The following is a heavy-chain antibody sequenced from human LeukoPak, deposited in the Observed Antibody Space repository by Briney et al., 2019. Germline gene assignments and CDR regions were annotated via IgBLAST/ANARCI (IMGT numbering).Heavy chain of an antibody. V-gene: IGHV3-7*04. CDR1: GFTFSTYW. CDR3: AMGYYGGGVYHANWFDP. Sequence: GGSLRLSCAASGFTFSTYWMIWVRQAPGKGLEWVANINEDGNQKHYADSVKGRFTISRDNAKDSLYLQMNSLRAEDTAVYYCAMGYYGGGVYHANWFDPWGQGTLVTVSS. J-gene: IGHJ5*02. D-gene: IGHD2-21*01. CDR2: INEDGNQK.